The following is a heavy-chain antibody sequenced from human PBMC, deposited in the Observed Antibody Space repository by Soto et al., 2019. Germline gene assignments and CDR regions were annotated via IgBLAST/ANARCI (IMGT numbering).Heavy chain of an antibody. J-gene: IGHJ6*02. CDR2: SRDKANSYTT. V-gene: IGHV3-72*01. Sequence: EVQLVESGGGLVQPGGSLRLSCAASGFTSSDHNMDWVRQAPGKGLEWVGRSRDKANSYTTQYAASVRGRFTISRDDSKNSLLLQNNSLKTEDTAVEYWASTPPSGNDFPVWGQGTTVAVSS. CDR3: ASTPPSGNDFPV. D-gene: IGHD3-3*01. CDR1: GFTSSDHN.